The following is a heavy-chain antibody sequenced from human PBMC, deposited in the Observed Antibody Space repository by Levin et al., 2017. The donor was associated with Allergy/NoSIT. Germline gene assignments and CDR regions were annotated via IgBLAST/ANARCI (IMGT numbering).Heavy chain of an antibody. Sequence: LSLTCAASGFTFDDYAMHWVRQAPGKGLEWVSGISWNSGSIGYADSVKGRFTISRDDAKNSLYLQMNSLRTEDTALYYCARDNIGLPDAFDIWGQGTMVIVSS. CDR2: ISWNSGSI. CDR3: ARDNIGLPDAFDI. J-gene: IGHJ3*02. D-gene: IGHD3-10*01. V-gene: IGHV3-9*01. CDR1: GFTFDDYA.